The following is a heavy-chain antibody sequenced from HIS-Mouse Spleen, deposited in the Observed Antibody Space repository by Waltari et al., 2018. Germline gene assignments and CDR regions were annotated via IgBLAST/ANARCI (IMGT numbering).Heavy chain of an antibody. V-gene: IGHV1-8*01. CDR3: ARGHDYSNYFDY. Sequence: QVQLVQSGAEVKKPGASVKVSCKASGYTFTSYDINWVRQATGQGLEWMGWMKPNNGNTGYAQKFQGRVTMTRNTSISTAYMELSSLRSEETAVYYCARGHDYSNYFDYWGQGTLVTVSS. J-gene: IGHJ4*02. CDR2: MKPNNGNT. D-gene: IGHD4-4*01. CDR1: GYTFTSYD.